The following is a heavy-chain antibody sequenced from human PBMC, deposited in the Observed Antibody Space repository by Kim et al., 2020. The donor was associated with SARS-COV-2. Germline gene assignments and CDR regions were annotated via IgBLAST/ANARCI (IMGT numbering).Heavy chain of an antibody. V-gene: IGHV1-69*13. CDR1: GGTFSSYA. Sequence: SVKVSCKAAGGTFSSYAISWGRQAPGQGLEWMGGIIPSFGTANYAQKFQGRVTITADECTSTAYMELSSLRSEDTAVYYCARWGENSDYYDSSGPDAFDIWGQGTMVTVSS. D-gene: IGHD3-22*01. CDR2: IIPSFGTA. CDR3: ARWGENSDYYDSSGPDAFDI. J-gene: IGHJ3*02.